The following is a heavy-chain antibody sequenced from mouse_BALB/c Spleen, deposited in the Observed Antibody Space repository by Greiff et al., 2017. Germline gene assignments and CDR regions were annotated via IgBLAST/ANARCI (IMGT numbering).Heavy chain of an antibody. D-gene: IGHD1-2*01. V-gene: IGHV1-69*02. CDR3: TRGPTAYYYAMDY. CDR2: IYPSDSYT. J-gene: IGHJ4*01. CDR1: GYTFTSYW. Sequence: QVQLQQPGAELVRPGASVKLSCKASGYTFTSYWINWVKQRPGQGLEWIGNIYPSDSYTNYNQKFKDKATLTVDKSSSTAYMQLSSPTSEDSAVYYCTRGPTAYYYAMDYWGQGTSVTVSS.